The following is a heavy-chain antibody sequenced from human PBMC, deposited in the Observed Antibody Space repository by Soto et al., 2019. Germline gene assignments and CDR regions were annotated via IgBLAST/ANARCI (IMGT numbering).Heavy chain of an antibody. J-gene: IGHJ6*02. D-gene: IGHD2-15*01. CDR3: ARHLTYCSAGSCYSDFPYYGMDV. CDR2: IFYSGST. V-gene: IGHV4-39*01. Sequence: QLQLQESGPGLVKPSETLSLTCTVSGGSISSSSYYWGWIRQPPGKGLEWIGSIFYSGSTYYNPSLKSRATISVDTSKTQFSLKLSSVTAADTAVYYCARHLTYCSAGSCYSDFPYYGMDVWGQGTTVTVSS. CDR1: GGSISSSSYY.